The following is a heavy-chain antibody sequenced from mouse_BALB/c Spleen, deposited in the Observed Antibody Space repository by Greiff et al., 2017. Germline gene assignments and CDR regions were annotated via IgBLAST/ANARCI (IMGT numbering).Heavy chain of an antibody. CDR2: ISYDGSN. D-gene: IGHD2-1*01. CDR3: ASYGKHPYFDV. J-gene: IGHJ1*01. V-gene: IGHV3-6*02. Sequence: VQLKQSGPGLVKPSQSLSLTCSVTGYSITSGYYWNWIRQFPGNKLEWMGYISYDGSNNYNPSLKNRISITRDTSKNQFFLKLNSVTAEDTATYYCASYGKHPYFDVWGAGTTVTVSS. CDR1: GYSITSGYY.